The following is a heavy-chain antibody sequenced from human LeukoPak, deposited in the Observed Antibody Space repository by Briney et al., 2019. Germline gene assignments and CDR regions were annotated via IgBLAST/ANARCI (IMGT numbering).Heavy chain of an antibody. Sequence: GGSLRLSCAASGFTFSSYGMSWVRQAPGKGLEWVSTISGSGGYTYYADSVKGRFTISRDNAKNSLYLQMNSLKAEDTAVYYCARVGYSSSWRERYKYYFDYWGQGTLVTVSS. CDR3: ARVGYSSSWRERYKYYFDY. CDR2: ISGSGGYT. CDR1: GFTFSSYG. V-gene: IGHV3-21*01. J-gene: IGHJ4*02. D-gene: IGHD6-13*01.